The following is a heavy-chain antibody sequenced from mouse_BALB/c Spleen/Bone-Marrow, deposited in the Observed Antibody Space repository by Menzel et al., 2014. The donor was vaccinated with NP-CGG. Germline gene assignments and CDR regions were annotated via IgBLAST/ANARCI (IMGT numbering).Heavy chain of an antibody. CDR3: ARRGPGFDY. V-gene: IGHV1-80*01. D-gene: IGHD3-3*01. Sequence: QVHVKQSGAELVRPGSSVKISCKASGYAFSSYWMNWVKQRPGQGLEWIGQIYPGDGDTNYYGKFKGKATLTADKSSSTAYMQLSSLTSEDSAVYFCARRGPGFDYWGQGTTLTVSS. CDR2: IYPGDGDT. J-gene: IGHJ2*01. CDR1: GYAFSSYW.